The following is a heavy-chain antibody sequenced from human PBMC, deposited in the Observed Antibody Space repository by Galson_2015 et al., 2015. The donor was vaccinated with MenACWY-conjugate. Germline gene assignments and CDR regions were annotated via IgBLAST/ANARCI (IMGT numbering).Heavy chain of an antibody. Sequence: SLRLSCAASGFTFSSYWMHWVRQAPGKGLVWVSLINSDGSSTSYADSVKGRFTISRDNAKNTLYPQMNSLRAEDTAVYYCAVCCSSTRCYGASGGYWGQGTLVTVSS. D-gene: IGHD2-2*01. CDR1: GFTFSSYW. CDR3: AVCCSSTRCYGASGGY. V-gene: IGHV3-74*01. CDR2: INSDGSST. J-gene: IGHJ4*02.